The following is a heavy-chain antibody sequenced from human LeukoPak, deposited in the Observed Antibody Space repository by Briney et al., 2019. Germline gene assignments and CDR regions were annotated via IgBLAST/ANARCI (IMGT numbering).Heavy chain of an antibody. D-gene: IGHD6-13*01. CDR1: RGTFSSYA. J-gene: IGHJ3*01. CDR2: IIPIFGTA. V-gene: IGHV1-69*13. CDR3: ARGGIVAAGIINNHDAFDV. Sequence: SVKVSCKASRGTFSSYAISWVRQAPGQGLEWMGGIIPIFGTANYAQKFQGRVTITADESTSTAYMELSSLRSEDTAVYYCARGGIVAAGIINNHDAFDVWGLGTMVTVSS.